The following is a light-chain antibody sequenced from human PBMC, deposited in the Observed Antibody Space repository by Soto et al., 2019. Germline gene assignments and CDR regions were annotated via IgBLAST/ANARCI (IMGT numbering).Light chain of an antibody. CDR3: QQYGASPFT. V-gene: IGKV3-20*01. J-gene: IGKJ3*01. CDR1: RDVYINA. CDR2: GAS. Sequence: VVLTQSPATLSLSPGEPATLSCSASRDVYINALAWYQQKPGRTPTLLIYGASTRATGIPDRFSATGSGTEFSLTISSLEPEDFAVYYCQQYGASPFTFGPGTRVEI.